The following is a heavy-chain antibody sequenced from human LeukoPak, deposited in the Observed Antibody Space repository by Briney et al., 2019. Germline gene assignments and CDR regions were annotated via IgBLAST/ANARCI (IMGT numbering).Heavy chain of an antibody. J-gene: IGHJ4*02. V-gene: IGHV4-59*01. CDR1: GGSISSYY. Sequence: SETLSLTCTVSGGSISSYYWSWIRQPPGKGLEYIGYIYYSGSTNYNPSLKRRVTISVDASKNQFSLKLTSVTPADTAVYYCARVHGDYLDYWGQGTLVTVSS. CDR2: IYYSGST. CDR3: ARVHGDYLDY. D-gene: IGHD4-17*01.